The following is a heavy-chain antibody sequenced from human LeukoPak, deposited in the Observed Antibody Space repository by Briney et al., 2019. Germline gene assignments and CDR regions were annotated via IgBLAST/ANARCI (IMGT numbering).Heavy chain of an antibody. CDR3: ARWYTSNWHIDH. CDR2: IYPGDSDT. J-gene: IGHJ5*02. V-gene: IGHV5-51*01. CDR1: GYSFTSYW. D-gene: IGHD6-13*01. Sequence: GESLKISRKGSGYSFTSYWIGWVRQMPGKGLEWMGIIYPGDSDTRYSPSFQGQVTISADKSFSTAYLQWSSLKASDTAMYYCARWYTSNWHIDHWGQGTLDTVSS.